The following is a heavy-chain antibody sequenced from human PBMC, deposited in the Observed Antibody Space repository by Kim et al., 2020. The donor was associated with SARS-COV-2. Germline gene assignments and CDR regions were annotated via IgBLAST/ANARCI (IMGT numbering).Heavy chain of an antibody. Sequence: GGSLRLSCAASGFTFSDYYMSWIRQAPGKGLEWVSYISSSGSTIYYADSVKGRFTISRDNAKNSLYLQMNSLRAEDTAVYYCARSGTLEWLPSYYYGMDVWGQGTTVTVSS. CDR2: ISSSGSTI. CDR1: GFTFSDYY. V-gene: IGHV3-11*01. J-gene: IGHJ6*02. CDR3: ARSGTLEWLPSYYYGMDV. D-gene: IGHD3-3*01.